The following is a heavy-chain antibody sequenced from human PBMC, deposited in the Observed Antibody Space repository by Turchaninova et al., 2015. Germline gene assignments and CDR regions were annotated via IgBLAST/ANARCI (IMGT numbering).Heavy chain of an antibody. V-gene: IGHV2-26*01. CDR1: KPPMLHSTLPGVLRSTAKMC. CDR2: TFSNDQT. CDR3: ARMPSSTIQDYDYGLDV. Sequence: VTLQDYGPVLVQPTETLTLTCPPSKPPMLHSTLPGVLRSTAKMCCRWIRPSTMTALECLAHTFSNDQTSYSHSLESRLTISKDTSKSQVVLTMTNMDPVDTGTYYCARMPSSTIQDYDYGLDVWGQGTTVTVSS. J-gene: IGHJ6*02. D-gene: IGHD3-22*01.